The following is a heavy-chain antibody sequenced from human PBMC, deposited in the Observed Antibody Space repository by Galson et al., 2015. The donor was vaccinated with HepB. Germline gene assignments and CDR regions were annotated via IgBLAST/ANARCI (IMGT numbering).Heavy chain of an antibody. Sequence: SVKVSCKASGYTFTNYALHWVRRAPGQRFEWMGWINAGNDDTKYSQKFQGRVSITRDTAANTAYMELSSLRSEDTAVYYCARDVTLIRGSRGGMDVWGQGTTVTVSS. CDR2: INAGNDDT. CDR3: ARDVTLIRGSRGGMDV. J-gene: IGHJ6*02. CDR1: GYTFTNYA. D-gene: IGHD3-10*01. V-gene: IGHV1-3*01.